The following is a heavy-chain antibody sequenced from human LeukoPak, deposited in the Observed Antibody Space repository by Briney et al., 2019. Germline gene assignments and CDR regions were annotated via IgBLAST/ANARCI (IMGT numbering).Heavy chain of an antibody. D-gene: IGHD3-10*01. J-gene: IGHJ4*02. V-gene: IGHV1-18*01. CDR1: GYTFTSYG. CDR2: INPNSGGT. Sequence: VASVKVSCKASGYTFTSYGISWVRQAPGQGLEWMGWINPNSGGTNYAQKLQGRVTMTTDTSTSTAYMELRSLRSDDTAVYYCARVYYYGSGSYYKRVWFDYWGQGTLVTVSS. CDR3: ARVYYYGSGSYYKRVWFDY.